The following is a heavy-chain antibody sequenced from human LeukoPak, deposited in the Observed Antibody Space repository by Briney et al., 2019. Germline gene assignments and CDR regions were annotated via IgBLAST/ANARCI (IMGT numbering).Heavy chain of an antibody. J-gene: IGHJ4*02. V-gene: IGHV4-59*08. Sequence: SETLSLTCTVSGGSISSYYWSWLRQPPGKGLEWIGYIYYSGSTNYNPSLKSRVTISVDTSKNHFSLKLNSVTAADTAVYYCARAYYSDSNAPYYFDYWGQGTLVTVSS. CDR2: IYYSGST. D-gene: IGHD3-22*01. CDR3: ARAYYSDSNAPYYFDY. CDR1: GGSISSYY.